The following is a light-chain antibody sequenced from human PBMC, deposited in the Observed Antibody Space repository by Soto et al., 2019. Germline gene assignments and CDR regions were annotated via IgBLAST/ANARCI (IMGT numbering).Light chain of an antibody. CDR1: QPISNY. J-gene: IGKJ5*01. CDR3: QQTHAVPPT. V-gene: IGKV1-39*01. CDR2: GAS. Sequence: DVQMTQSPSSLSASVGDRVTITCRASQPISNYLNWYQQKVGEAPKVLIFGASSLQSGAPSRFSGSGYGTDFTLVINNLHPDDFATYYCQQTHAVPPTFGQGTRLEI.